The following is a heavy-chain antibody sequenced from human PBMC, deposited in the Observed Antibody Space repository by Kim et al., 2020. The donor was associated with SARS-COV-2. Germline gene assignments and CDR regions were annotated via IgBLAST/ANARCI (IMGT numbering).Heavy chain of an antibody. CDR1: GSTFSNYA. CDR3: AREITRGMTTYFDY. V-gene: IGHV3-30-3*01. J-gene: IGHJ4*02. Sequence: GGSLRLSCAASGSTFSNYAMHWVRQAPGKGLEWMAVISHDGTKTYYIDSVKGRFTISRDNSKNTLYLQMSSLRAEDTAVYYCAREITRGMTTYFDYWGQGTLVTVSS. CDR2: ISHDGTKT. D-gene: IGHD1-20*01.